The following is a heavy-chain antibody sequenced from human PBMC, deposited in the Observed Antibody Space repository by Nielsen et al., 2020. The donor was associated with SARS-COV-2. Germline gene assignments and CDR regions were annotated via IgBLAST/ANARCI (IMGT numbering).Heavy chain of an antibody. CDR2: IGTNEIST. V-gene: IGHV3-23*01. CDR3: AEEGSSSYLDS. J-gene: IGHJ4*02. D-gene: IGHD6-13*01. Sequence: GGSLRLSCAASGFTFSTNAMSWVRQSPGRGLEWVSGIGTNEISTYFADSVKGRFTISRDNSKNVLYLQMNNVRAEDTARYYCAEEGSSSYLDSWGQGIMVTVSS. CDR1: GFTFSTNA.